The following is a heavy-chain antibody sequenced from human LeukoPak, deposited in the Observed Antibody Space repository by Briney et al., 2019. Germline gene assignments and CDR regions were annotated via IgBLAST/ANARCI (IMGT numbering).Heavy chain of an antibody. Sequence: PGKSLRLSCAASGFSFGTYAMHWVRQAPGKGLEWVALILYDGSLENTADSVRGRFIISRDNSKNTLFLQMNSLRIEDTAVYYCARGAILGGHNLIDDWGQGTLVTVSS. D-gene: IGHD1-26*01. CDR3: ARGAILGGHNLIDD. V-gene: IGHV3-30*04. CDR2: ILYDGSLE. CDR1: GFSFGTYA. J-gene: IGHJ4*02.